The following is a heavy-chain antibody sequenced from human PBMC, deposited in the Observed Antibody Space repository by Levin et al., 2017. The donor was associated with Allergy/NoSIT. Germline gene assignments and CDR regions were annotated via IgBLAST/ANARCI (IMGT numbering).Heavy chain of an antibody. J-gene: IGHJ3*02. CDR1: FFPFPSSS. CDR2: ISWNSGSI. Sequence: QAGGSLRLSFSSSFFPFPSSSLPFFLPSPLKGLAWVSGISWNSGSIGYADSVKGRFTISRDNAKNSLYLQMNSLRTEDTALYYCARDNIGLPDAFDIWGQGTMVIVSS. V-gene: IGHV3-9*01. D-gene: IGHD3-10*01. CDR3: ARDNIGLPDAFDI.